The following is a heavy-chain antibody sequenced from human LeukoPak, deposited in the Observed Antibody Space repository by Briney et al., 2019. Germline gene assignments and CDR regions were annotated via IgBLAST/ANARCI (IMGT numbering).Heavy chain of an antibody. CDR1: GFTVSSND. CDR2: IHIGNST. Sequence: GGSLRLSCAASGFTVSSNDMSWVRQAPGKGLEWVSIIHIGNSTYYADSVKGRFTISRDNSKNTLYLQMNSLRAEDTAVYYCAKGSGYDLGSVDYWGQGTLVTVSS. CDR3: AKGSGYDLGSVDY. J-gene: IGHJ4*02. D-gene: IGHD5-12*01. V-gene: IGHV3-66*01.